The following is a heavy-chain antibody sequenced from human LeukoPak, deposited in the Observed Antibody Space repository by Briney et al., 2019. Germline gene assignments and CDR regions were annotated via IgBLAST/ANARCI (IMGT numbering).Heavy chain of an antibody. CDR1: GGSISTYY. V-gene: IGHV4-59*08. CDR3: AKYGGSGWVIDH. CDR2: IYYNGAT. D-gene: IGHD6-19*01. Sequence: KPSDPLSLTCTVSGGSISTYYWTWIRQPPGKGLEWIGYIYYNGATSYNPSLKSRVTISVDTSKNQFSLKLTSVIAADTAVYYCAKYGGSGWVIDHWGQGTLVTVSS. J-gene: IGHJ4*02.